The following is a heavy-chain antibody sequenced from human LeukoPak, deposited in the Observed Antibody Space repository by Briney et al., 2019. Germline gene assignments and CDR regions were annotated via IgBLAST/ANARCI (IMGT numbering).Heavy chain of an antibody. CDR2: ISGSGGST. V-gene: IGHV3-23*01. Sequence: GGSLRLSCAASGFTFSSYAMSWVRQAPGKGLEWVSAISGSGGSTYYADSVKGRFTISRDNSKNSLYLQMNSLRAEDTAVYYCARTNGDYYGMDVWGQGTTVTVSS. D-gene: IGHD4-17*01. J-gene: IGHJ6*02. CDR3: ARTNGDYYGMDV. CDR1: GFTFSSYA.